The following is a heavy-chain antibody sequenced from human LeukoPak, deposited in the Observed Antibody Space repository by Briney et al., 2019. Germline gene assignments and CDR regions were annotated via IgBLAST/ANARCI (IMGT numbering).Heavy chain of an antibody. V-gene: IGHV3-23*01. D-gene: IGHD3-10*01. Sequence: GGSLRLSCAASGFTFSSYGMSWVRQAPGKGLEWVSAISGSGGSTYYAGSVKGRFTISRDNSKNTLYLQMNSLRAEDTAVYYCAKRYGSGSYYDQWGQGALVTVSS. J-gene: IGHJ4*02. CDR2: ISGSGGST. CDR1: GFTFSSYG. CDR3: AKRYGSGSYYDQ.